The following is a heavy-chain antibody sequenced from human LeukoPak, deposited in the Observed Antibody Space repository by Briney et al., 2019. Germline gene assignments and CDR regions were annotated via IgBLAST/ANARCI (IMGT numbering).Heavy chain of an antibody. CDR2: IYYSGST. CDR1: GGSISSGGYC. J-gene: IGHJ5*02. CDR3: ARDRGYSYGYWFDP. D-gene: IGHD5-18*01. V-gene: IGHV4-31*03. Sequence: SETLSLTCTVSGGSISSGGYCWSWIRQHPGKGLEWIGYIYYSGSTYYNPSLKSRVTISVDTSKNQFSLKLSSVTAANTAVYYCARDRGYSYGYWFDPWGQGTLVTVSS.